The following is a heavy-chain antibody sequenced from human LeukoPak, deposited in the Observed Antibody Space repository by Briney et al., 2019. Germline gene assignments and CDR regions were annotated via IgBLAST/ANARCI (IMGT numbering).Heavy chain of an antibody. V-gene: IGHV3-11*04. CDR3: ARRLAVAPIDFDY. J-gene: IGHJ4*02. Sequence: LSLTCAVYGGSFSGYYWSWIRQPPGKGLEWVSYISSSGSTIYYADSVKGRFTISRDNAKNSLYLQMNSLRAEDTAVYYCARRLAVAPIDFDYWGQGTLVTVSS. CDR1: GGSFSGYY. D-gene: IGHD6-19*01. CDR2: ISSSGSTI.